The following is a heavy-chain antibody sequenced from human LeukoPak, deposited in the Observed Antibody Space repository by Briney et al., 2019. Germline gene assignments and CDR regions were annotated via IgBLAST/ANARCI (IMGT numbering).Heavy chain of an antibody. J-gene: IGHJ4*02. CDR3: ARDRNHYDILTGYVYFDY. CDR2: IYTSGST. Sequence: PSETLSLTCTVSGGSISSYYWSWIRQPAGKGLEWIGRIYTSGSTNYNPSLKSRVTMSVDTSKNQFSLKLSSVTAADTAVYYCARDRNHYDILTGYVYFDYWGQGTLVTASS. D-gene: IGHD3-9*01. CDR1: GGSISSYY. V-gene: IGHV4-4*07.